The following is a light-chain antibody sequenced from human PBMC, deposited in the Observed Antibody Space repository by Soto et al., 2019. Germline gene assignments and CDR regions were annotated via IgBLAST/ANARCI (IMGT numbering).Light chain of an antibody. CDR2: EVS. CDR1: SSDVGGYNY. Sequence: QSALTQPASVSGSPGLSITISCTGTSSDVGGYNYVSWYQQHPGKAPKLMIYEVSNRPSGVSNRFSGSKSGNTASLTISGLQADDDADYYCSSYTSSSTPYVFGTGTKLTVL. CDR3: SSYTSSSTPYV. V-gene: IGLV2-14*01. J-gene: IGLJ1*01.